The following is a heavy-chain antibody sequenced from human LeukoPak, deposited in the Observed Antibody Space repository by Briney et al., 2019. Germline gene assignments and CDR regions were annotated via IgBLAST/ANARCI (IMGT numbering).Heavy chain of an antibody. CDR1: VGSISSYY. V-gene: IGHV4-59*12. Sequence: SETLSLTCTVSVGSISSYYWNWIRQPPGKGLEWIGYIYYSGSTNYNPSLKSRVTISVDTSKNQFSLKLSSVTAADTAVYYCARDRGTWNDDGFDYWGQGTLVTVSS. CDR2: IYYSGST. CDR3: ARDRGTWNDDGFDY. J-gene: IGHJ4*02. D-gene: IGHD1-1*01.